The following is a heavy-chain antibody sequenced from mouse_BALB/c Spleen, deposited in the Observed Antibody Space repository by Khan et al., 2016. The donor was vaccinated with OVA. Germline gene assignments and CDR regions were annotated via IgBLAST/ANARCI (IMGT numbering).Heavy chain of an antibody. CDR1: GYTFTNYV. Sequence: EVQLQQSGPELVKPGASVKMSCKASGYTFTNYVLHWVKQKPGQGLEWIGYINPYNGGTKYNEKFKGKATLASDKSSITAYMELSSLTSEDSAVDFCARGNWQSYYFDDWGQGTTLTLSS. CDR3: ARGNWQSYYFDD. V-gene: IGHV1S136*01. J-gene: IGHJ2*01. CDR2: INPYNGGT. D-gene: IGHD4-1*01.